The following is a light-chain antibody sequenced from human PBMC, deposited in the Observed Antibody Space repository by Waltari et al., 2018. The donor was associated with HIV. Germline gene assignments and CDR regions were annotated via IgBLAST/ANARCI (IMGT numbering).Light chain of an antibody. Sequence: SYELTQPPSVSVSPGLTASVTCSGDKLGDKYVCWYQQKPGRSPVLVLFQDTKRPSGIPERFSGSNSGNTATLTIGGTQAVDEADYFCQAWDNSTAVFGGGTQLTVL. CDR2: QDT. CDR1: KLGDKY. CDR3: QAWDNSTAV. V-gene: IGLV3-1*01. J-gene: IGLJ2*01.